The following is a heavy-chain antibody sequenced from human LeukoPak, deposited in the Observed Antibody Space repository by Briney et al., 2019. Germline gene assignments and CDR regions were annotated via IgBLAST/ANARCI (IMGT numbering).Heavy chain of an antibody. V-gene: IGHV4-34*01. Sequence: SETLSLTCAVYGGSFSGYYWSWIRQPPGKGLEWIGEINHSGSTNYNPSLKSRVTISVDTSKNQFSLKLSSVTAADTAVYYCARLLRGYSSGWYNYYYYMDVWGKGTTVTVSS. D-gene: IGHD6-19*01. CDR1: GGSFSGYY. CDR2: INHSGST. J-gene: IGHJ6*03. CDR3: ARLLRGYSSGWYNYYYYMDV.